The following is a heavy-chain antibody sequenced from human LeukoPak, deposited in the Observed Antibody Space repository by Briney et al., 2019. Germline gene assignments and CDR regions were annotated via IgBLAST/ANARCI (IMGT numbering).Heavy chain of an antibody. CDR2: IRYDGSNK. CDR1: GFTFSSYG. Sequence: GGSLRLSCAASGFTFSSYGMHWVRQAPGEGLEWVAFIRYDGSNKYYADSVKGRFTISRDNSKNTLYLQMNSLRAEDTAVYYCAKDAHRGYCSSTSCPNWFDPWGQGTLVTVSS. V-gene: IGHV3-30*02. D-gene: IGHD2-2*01. J-gene: IGHJ5*02. CDR3: AKDAHRGYCSSTSCPNWFDP.